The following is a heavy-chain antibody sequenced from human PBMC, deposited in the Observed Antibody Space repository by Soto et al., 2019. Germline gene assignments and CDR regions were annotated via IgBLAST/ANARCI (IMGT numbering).Heavy chain of an antibody. J-gene: IGHJ4*02. CDR1: GFRFDDAH. D-gene: IGHD5-12*01. CDR3: AWGKGWLRFTSPSH. V-gene: IGHV3-7*03. CDR2: INYDAREK. Sequence: EVQLVESGGGLVQPGGSLRLSCATSGFRFDDAHMTWVRLAPGKGLEWVAKINYDAREKEYVDSVRGRFTISRYNTKRSVFLQMNSLRAEDTAVYYCAWGKGWLRFTSPSHWGQGALVTVSS.